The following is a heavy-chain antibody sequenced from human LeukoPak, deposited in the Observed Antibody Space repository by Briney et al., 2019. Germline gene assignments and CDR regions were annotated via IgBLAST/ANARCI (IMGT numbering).Heavy chain of an antibody. J-gene: IGHJ4*02. V-gene: IGHV2-5*02. CDR2: IYWDDDK. Sequence: SGPTLVNPTQTLTLTCTFSGFSLSTSGVGVGWIRQPPGKGLERLALIYWDDDKRYSPSLKSRLTITKDTSKNQVVLTMTNMDPVDTATYYCAHRLPTHSSGYYTDYYFDYWGQGTLVTVSS. D-gene: IGHD3-22*01. CDR3: AHRLPTHSSGYYTDYYFDY. CDR1: GFSLSTSGVG.